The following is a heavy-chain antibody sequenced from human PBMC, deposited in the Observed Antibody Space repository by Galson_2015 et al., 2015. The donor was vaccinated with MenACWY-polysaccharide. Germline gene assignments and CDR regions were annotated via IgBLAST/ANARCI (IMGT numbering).Heavy chain of an antibody. CDR3: ARDRGPNNWNYCFDP. CDR2: INPNSGGT. Sequence: VKVSCKASGYTFTGYYMHWVRQAPGQGLEWMGWINPNSGGTNYAQKFQGRVTMTRDTSISTAYMELSRLRSDDTAVYYCARDRGPNNWNYCFDPWGQGTLVTVSS. CDR1: GYTFTGYY. D-gene: IGHD1-7*01. V-gene: IGHV1-2*02. J-gene: IGHJ5*02.